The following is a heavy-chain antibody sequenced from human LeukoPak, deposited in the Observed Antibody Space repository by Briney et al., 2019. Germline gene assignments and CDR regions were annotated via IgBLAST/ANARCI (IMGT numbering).Heavy chain of an antibody. CDR2: IYTSGST. D-gene: IGHD2-8*01. Sequence: PSGTLSLTCTVSGGSISSYYWSWIRQPAGKGLEWIGRIYTSGSTNYNPSLKSRVTMSVDTSKNQFSLKLSSVTAADTAVYCATGDTYDYWYFDLWGRGTLVTVSS. J-gene: IGHJ2*01. CDR3: ATGDTYDYWYFDL. V-gene: IGHV4-4*07. CDR1: GGSISSYY.